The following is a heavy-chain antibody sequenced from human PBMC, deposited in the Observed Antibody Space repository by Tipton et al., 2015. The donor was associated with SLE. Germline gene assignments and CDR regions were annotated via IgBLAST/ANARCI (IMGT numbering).Heavy chain of an antibody. CDR3: ARQSDTTMVAYFDS. CDR2: IYYSGKT. V-gene: IGHV4-59*01. CDR1: GDSFSSYY. J-gene: IGHJ4*02. Sequence: TLSLTCTVSGDSFSSYYWSWIRQPPGKGLEWIGYIYYSGKTDYNPSLKSRVTISVDTSKNQFSLKLSSVTAADTAVYYCARQSDTTMVAYFDSWGQGTVVTVSS. D-gene: IGHD5-18*01.